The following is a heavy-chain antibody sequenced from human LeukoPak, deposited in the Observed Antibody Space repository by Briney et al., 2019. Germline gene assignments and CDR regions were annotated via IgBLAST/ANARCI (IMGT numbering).Heavy chain of an antibody. Sequence: GGSLRLSCAASGFTFSSYAMSWVRQAPGKGLEGVSAISGSGGSTYYADSVKGRFTISRDNSKNTLYLQMNSLRAEDTAVYYCAKANSRYCSGGSCYSDYFDYWGQGTLVTVSS. CDR2: ISGSGGST. D-gene: IGHD2-15*01. J-gene: IGHJ4*02. V-gene: IGHV3-23*01. CDR3: AKANSRYCSGGSCYSDYFDY. CDR1: GFTFSSYA.